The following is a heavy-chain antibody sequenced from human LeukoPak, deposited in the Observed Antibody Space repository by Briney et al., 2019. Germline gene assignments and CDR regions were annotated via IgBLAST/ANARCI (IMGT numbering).Heavy chain of an antibody. CDR2: ISTHNGNT. D-gene: IGHD3-10*01. V-gene: IGHV1-18*01. CDR1: GYTSSNYG. CDR3: ARDGGQYHYGSGRLLDYYYYGMDV. J-gene: IGHJ6*02. Sequence: ASVRVSCKSSGYTSSNYGISWMRQAPGQGLEWMGWISTHNGNTNYAPKFQGRVTMTTDKSTSTTYMELRSLTSDDTAVYYCARDGGQYHYGSGRLLDYYYYGMDVWGQGTTVTVSS.